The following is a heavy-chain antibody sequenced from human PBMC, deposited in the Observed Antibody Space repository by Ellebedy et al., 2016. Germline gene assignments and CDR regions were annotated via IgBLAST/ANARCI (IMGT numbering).Heavy chain of an antibody. CDR3: ARMVSGYSYGSYYYYGMDV. CDR1: GGSFSGYY. V-gene: IGHV4-59*10. Sequence: SETLSLTXAVYGGSFSGYYWSWIRQPPGKGLEWIGRIYTSGSTNYNPSLKSRVTMSVDTSKNQFSLKLSSVTAADTAVYYCARMVSGYSYGSYYYYGMDVWGQGTTVTVSS. D-gene: IGHD5-18*01. CDR2: IYTSGST. J-gene: IGHJ6*02.